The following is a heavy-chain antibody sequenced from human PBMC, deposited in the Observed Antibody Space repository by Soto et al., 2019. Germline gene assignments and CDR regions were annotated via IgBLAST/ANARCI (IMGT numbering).Heavy chain of an antibody. CDR1: GFSFSSYS. CDR2: ITSSSSYI. V-gene: IGHV3-21*01. Sequence: EVQLVESGGGLVKPGGSLRLSCAASGFSFSSYSMNWVRQAPGKGLEWVSSITSSSSYIYYADSVKGRFTISRDNAKKSLYLQMNSLRAEDTAVYYYARDITPDYWGQGTLVTVSS. CDR3: ARDITPDY. J-gene: IGHJ4*02.